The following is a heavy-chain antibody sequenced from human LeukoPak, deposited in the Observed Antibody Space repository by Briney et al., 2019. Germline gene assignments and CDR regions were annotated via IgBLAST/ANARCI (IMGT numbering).Heavy chain of an antibody. Sequence: PGGSLRLSCAASGFTFSGYGMNWVRQAPGKGLERVAIISYDGREKYYADSVKGRFTISRDNSKDTLYLQMSSLRPVDTAIYYCAKSKPPREYCSVTTCYAGFGAFDIWGQGTMVTVFS. D-gene: IGHD2-2*01. V-gene: IGHV3-30*18. CDR2: ISYDGREK. CDR1: GFTFSGYG. J-gene: IGHJ3*02. CDR3: AKSKPPREYCSVTTCYAGFGAFDI.